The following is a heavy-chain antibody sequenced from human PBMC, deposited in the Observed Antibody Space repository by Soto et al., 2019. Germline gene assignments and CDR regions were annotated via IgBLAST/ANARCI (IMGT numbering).Heavy chain of an antibody. CDR2: IKQDGSEK. CDR1: GFTFSSYW. J-gene: IGHJ6*03. D-gene: IGHD2-21*01. Sequence: PGGSLRLSCAASGFTFSSYWMSWVRQAPGKGLEWVANIKQDGSEKYYVDSVKGRFTISRDNAKNSLYLQMNSLRAEDTAVYYCARGYCGGDCYSESYSYMDVWCKGNTLTVSS. V-gene: IGHV3-7*01. CDR3: ARGYCGGDCYSESYSYMDV.